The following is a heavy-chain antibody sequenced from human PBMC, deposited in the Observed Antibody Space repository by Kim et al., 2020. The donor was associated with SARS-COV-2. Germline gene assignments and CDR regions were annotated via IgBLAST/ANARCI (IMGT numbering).Heavy chain of an antibody. D-gene: IGHD6-19*01. J-gene: IGHJ4*02. Sequence: GGSLRLSCAASGFTFDDYAMHWVRQAPGKGLEWVSGISWNSGSIGYADSVKGRFTISRDNAKNSLYLQMNSLRAEDTALYYCAKEGPKQWLAAEFDYWGQGTLVTVSS. CDR2: ISWNSGSI. V-gene: IGHV3-9*01. CDR1: GFTFDDYA. CDR3: AKEGPKQWLAAEFDY.